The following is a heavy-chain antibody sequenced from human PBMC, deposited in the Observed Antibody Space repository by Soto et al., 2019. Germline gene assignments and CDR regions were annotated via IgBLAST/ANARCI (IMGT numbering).Heavy chain of an antibody. J-gene: IGHJ6*02. CDR2: IDPSDSYT. V-gene: IGHV5-10-1*01. CDR1: GYSFTSYL. CDR3: ASSPRGYCSSTSCRELGNYYGMDV. D-gene: IGHD2-2*01. Sequence: GESLKISCKGSGYSFTSYLISWVRQMPGKDLEWMGRIDPSDSYTNYSPSFQGHVTISADKSISTAYLQWSSLKASDTAMYYCASSPRGYCSSTSCRELGNYYGMDVWGQGTTVTVS.